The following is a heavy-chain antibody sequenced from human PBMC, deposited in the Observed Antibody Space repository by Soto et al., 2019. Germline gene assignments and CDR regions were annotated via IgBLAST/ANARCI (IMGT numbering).Heavy chain of an antibody. J-gene: IGHJ2*01. CDR1: GGSCSGYY. CDR3: ARESHDILTGPPWVWYFDL. D-gene: IGHD3-9*01. Sequence: QVQLQQWGAGPLRPLETLSLTCGVSGGSCSGYYWAWIRQSPGKGLEWIGEINDRGSINYNPSLKSRVSISVDTSKNHYSLNLRSVTAADTAVYYCARESHDILTGPPWVWYFDLWGRGTLVTV. V-gene: IGHV4-34*01. CDR2: INDRGSI.